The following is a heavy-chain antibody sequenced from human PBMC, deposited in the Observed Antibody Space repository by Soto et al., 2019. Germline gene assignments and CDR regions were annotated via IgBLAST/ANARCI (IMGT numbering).Heavy chain of an antibody. CDR1: GGSISSYY. V-gene: IGHV4-59*01. CDR3: ARGGSSWYNWFDP. J-gene: IGHJ5*02. CDR2: IYYSGST. Sequence: SETLSLTCTVSGGSISSYYWSWIRQPPGKGLEWIGYIYYSGSTNYNPSLKSRVTISVDTSKNQFSLKLSSVTAADTAVYYCARGGSSWYNWFDPWGQGTLVTVSS. D-gene: IGHD6-13*01.